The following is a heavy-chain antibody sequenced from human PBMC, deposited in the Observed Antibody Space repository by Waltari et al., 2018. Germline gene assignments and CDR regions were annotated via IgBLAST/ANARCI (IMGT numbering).Heavy chain of an antibody. CDR2: IYSGGST. J-gene: IGHJ4*02. CDR1: GFTVSSNY. CDR3: ARDSKGPMVQGVTGD. Sequence: EVQLVESGGGLIQPGGSLRLSCAASGFTVSSNYMSWVRQAPGEGLEWVSVIYSGGSTYYADSVKGRFTISRDNSKNTLYLQMNSLRAEDTAVYYCARDSKGPMVQGVTGDWGQGTLVTVSS. V-gene: IGHV3-53*01. D-gene: IGHD3-10*01.